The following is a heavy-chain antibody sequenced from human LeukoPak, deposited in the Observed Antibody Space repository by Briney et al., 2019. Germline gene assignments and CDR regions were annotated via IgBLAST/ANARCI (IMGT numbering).Heavy chain of an antibody. D-gene: IGHD6-19*01. CDR1: GFTFSSYW. CDR2: IKQDGSEK. V-gene: IGHV3-7*01. Sequence: GGSLRLSCAASGFTFSSYWMSWVRQAPGKGLEWVANIKQDGSEKYYVDSVKGRFTISRDNAKNSLYLQMNSLRAEDTAVYYCARDYSSGWYGYYFDYWGQGTLVTVSS. J-gene: IGHJ4*02. CDR3: ARDYSSGWYGYYFDY.